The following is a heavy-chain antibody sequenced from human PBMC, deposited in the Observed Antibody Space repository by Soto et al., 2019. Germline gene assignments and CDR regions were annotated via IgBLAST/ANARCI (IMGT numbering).Heavy chain of an antibody. Sequence: EVQLLESGGGLVQPGGSLRLTCAASGFTFSSYGITWFRLSPGKGLEWFSVISGGGDTTYYTPSVKGRFTISRDDFRNTLYLQMNSLRTEDTAIYYCAKLRDFVVLPAGILDYWGPGTLVTVSS. CDR1: GFTFSSYG. D-gene: IGHD2-8*01. CDR3: AKLRDFVVLPAGILDY. V-gene: IGHV3-23*01. CDR2: ISGGGDTT. J-gene: IGHJ4*02.